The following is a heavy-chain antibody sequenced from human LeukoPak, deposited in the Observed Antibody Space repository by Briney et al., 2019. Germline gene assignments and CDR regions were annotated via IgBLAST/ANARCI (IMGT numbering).Heavy chain of an antibody. CDR1: GFTFSSYA. Sequence: PGGSLRLSCAASGFTFSSYAMHWVRQAPGKGLEWVAVISYDGSNKYYADSVKGRFTISRDNSKNTLYLQMNSLRAEDTAVYYCADGGVYYYYGMDVWGQGTTVTVSS. V-gene: IGHV3-30-3*01. CDR2: ISYDGSNK. D-gene: IGHD3-10*01. CDR3: ADGGVYYYYGMDV. J-gene: IGHJ6*02.